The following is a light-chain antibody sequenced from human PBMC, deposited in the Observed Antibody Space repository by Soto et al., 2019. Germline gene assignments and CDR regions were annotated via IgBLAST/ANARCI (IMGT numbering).Light chain of an antibody. CDR2: GAS. Sequence: EIVMTQSPATLSVSPGERATLSCRASQTVSNNLAWYQQKPGQAPRLLIFGASTKATGIPARFSGSGSGTEFTLNISSLQSEDFASYYCQQYNNWPPLTFGGGTKVEIK. CDR3: QQYNNWPPLT. CDR1: QTVSNN. V-gene: IGKV3-15*01. J-gene: IGKJ4*01.